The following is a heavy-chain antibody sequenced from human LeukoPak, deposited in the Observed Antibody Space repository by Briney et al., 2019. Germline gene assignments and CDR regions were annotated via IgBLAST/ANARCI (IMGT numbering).Heavy chain of an antibody. CDR2: IKEDGTEK. CDR1: GFTFSTYW. CDR3: ARRDFNDNGDYVDAFDV. Sequence: PGGSLRLSCAASGFTFSTYWMSWVRQAPGKGLQWVANIKEDGTEKFYMDSVKGRFTISRDNTRKSLYLQMNSLRAEDTAVYYCARRDFNDNGDYVDAFDVWGQGTVVTVSS. D-gene: IGHD4-17*01. V-gene: IGHV3-7*01. J-gene: IGHJ3*01.